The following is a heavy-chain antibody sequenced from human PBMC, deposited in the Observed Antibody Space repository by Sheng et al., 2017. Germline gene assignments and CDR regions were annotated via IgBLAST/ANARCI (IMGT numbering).Heavy chain of an antibody. CDR3: ARGTYGLQFGHWYFDL. D-gene: IGHD5-12*01. CDR2: IGIAGDT. CDR1: GFTLSSCD. J-gene: IGHJ2*01. Sequence: EVQLVESGGALVQPGGSLRLSCAASGFTLSSCDMHWVRQATGKGLEWVSAIGIAGDTYYPGSVEGRFTISRENAKNSLYLQMNSLRAGDTAVYYCARGTYGLQFGHWYFDLWGLAPWSLSPQ. V-gene: IGHV3-13*01.